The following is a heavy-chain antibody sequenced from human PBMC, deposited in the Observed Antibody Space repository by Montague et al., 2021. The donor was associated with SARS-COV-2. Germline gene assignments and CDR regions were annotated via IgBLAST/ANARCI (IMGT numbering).Heavy chain of an antibody. V-gene: IGHV4-39*01. CDR1: GGSISSSSYY. CDR3: ARQPTRGITIFGVVTDYGMDV. CDR2: IYYSGST. J-gene: IGHJ6*02. Sequence: SETLSLTCTVSGGSISSSSYYWGWIRQPPGKGLEWIGYIYYSGSTYYNPSPKSRVTIFVETSKNQFSLKLSSVTAADTAVYYCARQPTRGITIFGVVTDYGMDVWGQGTTVTVSS. D-gene: IGHD3-3*01.